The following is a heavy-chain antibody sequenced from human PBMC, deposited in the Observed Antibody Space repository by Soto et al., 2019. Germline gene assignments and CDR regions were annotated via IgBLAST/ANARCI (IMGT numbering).Heavy chain of an antibody. J-gene: IGHJ4*02. CDR2: TYYSGAT. D-gene: IGHD6-6*01. CDR3: ARQVYSSSSNIGY. CDR1: GGSISGGRYY. Sequence: QVRLQESGPGLVRPSQTLSLTCTVSGGSISGGRYYWIWLRQRPGEGLEWLGYTYYSGATYYKPYLKSRVAISVATSKDQFTLKVDSVSAADTAVYFCARQVYSSSSNIGYGGQGTLVTVSS. V-gene: IGHV4-31*04.